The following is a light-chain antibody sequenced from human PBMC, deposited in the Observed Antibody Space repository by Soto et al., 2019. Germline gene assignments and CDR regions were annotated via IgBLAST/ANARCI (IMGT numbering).Light chain of an antibody. J-gene: IGKJ4*01. Sequence: EIVLTQSPGTLYLSPGERATLSCRASQSVSSSYLAWYQQKPGQAPRLLIYGASSRATGIPDRFSGSGSGTDFTRTISRLEPEDFAVYYCQQYGSSPFTFGGGTKVEIK. CDR3: QQYGSSPFT. V-gene: IGKV3-20*01. CDR1: QSVSSSY. CDR2: GAS.